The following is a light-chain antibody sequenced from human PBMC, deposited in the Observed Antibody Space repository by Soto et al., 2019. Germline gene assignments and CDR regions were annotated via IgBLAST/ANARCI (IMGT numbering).Light chain of an antibody. CDR2: AAS. CDR1: QSISSY. CDR3: QQSYSSPQVAAT. V-gene: IGKV1-39*01. Sequence: DIQMTQSPSSLCASVGDRVTITCRAGQSISSYLNWYQQKPGKAPKLLIYAASSLQSGVPSRFSGSGSGTDFTLTISSLQPEDFAPYYCQQSYSSPQVAATFGQGTRLEI. J-gene: IGKJ5*01.